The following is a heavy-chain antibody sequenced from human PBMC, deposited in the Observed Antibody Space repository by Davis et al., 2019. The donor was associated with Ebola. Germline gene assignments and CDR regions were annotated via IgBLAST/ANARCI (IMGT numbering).Heavy chain of an antibody. CDR1: GYSISSGYY. CDR2: IYHSGST. V-gene: IGHV4-38-2*02. CDR3: AREISYYYYMDV. Sequence: PSETLSLTCTVSGYSISSGYYWGWIRQPPGKGLEWIGSIYHSGSTYYNPSLKSRVTISVDTSKNQFSLKLSSVTAADTAVYYCAREISYYYYMDVWGKGTTVTVSS. J-gene: IGHJ6*03.